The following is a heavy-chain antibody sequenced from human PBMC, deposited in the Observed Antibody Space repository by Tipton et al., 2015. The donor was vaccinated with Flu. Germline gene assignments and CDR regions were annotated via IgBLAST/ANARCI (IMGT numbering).Heavy chain of an antibody. Sequence: TLSLTCAVYGGSFSGYYWSWIRQPPGKGLEWIGEINHSGSTNYNPSLKSRVTISVDTSKNQFSLKLSSVTAADTAVYYCARLVSYYDFWSGSWGYYYGMDVWGQGTTVTVSS. D-gene: IGHD3-3*01. J-gene: IGHJ6*02. CDR1: GGSFSGYY. CDR3: ARLVSYYDFWSGSWGYYYGMDV. CDR2: INHSGST. V-gene: IGHV4-34*01.